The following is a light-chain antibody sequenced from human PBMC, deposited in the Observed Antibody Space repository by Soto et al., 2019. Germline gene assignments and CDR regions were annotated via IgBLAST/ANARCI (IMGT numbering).Light chain of an antibody. CDR3: QQSYNTPYT. J-gene: IGKJ2*01. Sequence: DIRITHSPCSLCASVGDRVTITCRASQSITNYLNWYQQKPGKAPKLLMYAISTLQSGVPSRFGGSGSGTEFTLTISSLQPDDFATYYCQQSYNTPYTFGQGTNVDIK. V-gene: IGKV1-39*01. CDR2: AIS. CDR1: QSITNY.